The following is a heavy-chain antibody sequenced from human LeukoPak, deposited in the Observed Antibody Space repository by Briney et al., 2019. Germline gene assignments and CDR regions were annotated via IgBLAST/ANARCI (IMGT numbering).Heavy chain of an antibody. D-gene: IGHD2-2*01. Sequence: SETLSLTCTVSGGSISSSSYYWGWIRQPPGKGLEWIGCIYYSGSTYYNPSLKSRVTISVDTSKNQFSLKLSSVTAADTAVYYCARRIAYCSSTSCYQIDYWGQGTLVTVSS. CDR1: GGSISSSSYY. V-gene: IGHV4-39*01. CDR2: IYYSGST. CDR3: ARRIAYCSSTSCYQIDY. J-gene: IGHJ4*02.